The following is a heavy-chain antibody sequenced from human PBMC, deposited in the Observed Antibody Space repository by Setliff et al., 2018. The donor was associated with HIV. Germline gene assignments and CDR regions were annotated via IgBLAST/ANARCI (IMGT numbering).Heavy chain of an antibody. CDR2: ILPMSGTT. V-gene: IGHV1-69*06. CDR1: GDTFNSEV. Sequence: KVSCKASGDTFNSEVITWVRQAPGQGLEWMGGILPMSGTTKYAEKFQGRLTITSDKSTNSVYMEMTSLRSEDTAVYYCAKADPRTTLGFCSGGNCYTGQFFYAMDVWGQGTTVTVSS. J-gene: IGHJ6*02. CDR3: AKADPRTTLGFCSGGNCYTGQFFYAMDV. D-gene: IGHD2-15*01.